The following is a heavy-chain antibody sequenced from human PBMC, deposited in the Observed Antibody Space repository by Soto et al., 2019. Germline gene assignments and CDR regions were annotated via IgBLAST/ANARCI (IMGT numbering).Heavy chain of an antibody. CDR2: IDPSGGKT. CDR1: GYTFTRDQ. D-gene: IGHD5-18*01. V-gene: IGHV1-46*01. Sequence: ASVKVSCKASGYTFTRDQIHWVRQAPGQGLEWMGMIDPSGGKTNYAQKFQGRVTMTRDTSTSTVYMALSSLRSEDTAIYFCARVMRSLLSITALDTWGQGTLVTVS. J-gene: IGHJ5*02. CDR3: ARVMRSLLSITALDT.